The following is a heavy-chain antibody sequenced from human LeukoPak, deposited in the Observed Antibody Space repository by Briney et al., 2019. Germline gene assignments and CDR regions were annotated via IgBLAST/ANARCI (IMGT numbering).Heavy chain of an antibody. D-gene: IGHD6-19*01. J-gene: IGHJ6*02. CDR1: GFTCSSHA. V-gene: IGHV3-23*01. CDR2: ISGSGGST. Sequence: GGSLRLSCAASGFTCSSHAMSWVRQAPGKGLEWVSAISGSGGSTYYADSVKGRFTISRDNSKKTLYLQMNSLRAEDTALYYCAKDFSSSVPYYYYGMDVWGQGTTVTVSS. CDR3: AKDFSSSVPYYYYGMDV.